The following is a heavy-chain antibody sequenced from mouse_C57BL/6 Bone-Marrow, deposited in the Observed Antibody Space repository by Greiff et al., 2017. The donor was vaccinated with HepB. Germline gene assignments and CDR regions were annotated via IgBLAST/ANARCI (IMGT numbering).Heavy chain of an antibody. CDR1: GFTFSSYA. D-gene: IGHD1-1*01. Sequence: EVKLVESGGGLVKPGGSLKLSCAASGFTFSSYAMSWVRQTPEKRLEWVATISDGGSYTYYPDNVKGRFTISRDTAKNNLYLQMSHLKSEDTAMYYCAIEEFLITTVVAYYFDYWGQGTTLTVSS. CDR2: ISDGGSYT. CDR3: AIEEFLITTVVAYYFDY. V-gene: IGHV5-4*01. J-gene: IGHJ2*01.